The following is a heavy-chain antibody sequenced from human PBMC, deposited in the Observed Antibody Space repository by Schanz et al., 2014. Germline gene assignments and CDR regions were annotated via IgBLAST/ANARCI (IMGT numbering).Heavy chain of an antibody. CDR1: GYTFVSYS. V-gene: IGHV1-2*04. CDR2: ISPNSGDT. Sequence: QVQLVQSGAEVKKPGASVKVSCKASGYTFVSYSMHWVRQAPGQGLEWMGRISPNSGDTHSAQKFQGWVTMTRDTSISTAYMEVSRLKSDDTAVYYCARLSVAGRPHVNYWYFDLWGRGTLVTVSS. D-gene: IGHD6-19*01. J-gene: IGHJ2*01. CDR3: ARLSVAGRPHVNYWYFDL.